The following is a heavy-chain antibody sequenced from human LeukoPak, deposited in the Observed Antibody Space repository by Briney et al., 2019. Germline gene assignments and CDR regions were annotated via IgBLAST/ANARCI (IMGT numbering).Heavy chain of an antibody. Sequence: GASVKVSCKASGYSFTSHYMHWVRQAPVQGLEWLGLINPSGSSTLYAQKFQGRVTMARDMSTTTDYMEMSSLRSEDTAVYYCARADPPNFYSYGYGWGDFDYWGQGTLVTVSS. CDR2: INPSGSST. CDR3: ARADPPNFYSYGYGWGDFDY. V-gene: IGHV1-46*01. D-gene: IGHD5-18*01. CDR1: GYSFTSHY. J-gene: IGHJ4*02.